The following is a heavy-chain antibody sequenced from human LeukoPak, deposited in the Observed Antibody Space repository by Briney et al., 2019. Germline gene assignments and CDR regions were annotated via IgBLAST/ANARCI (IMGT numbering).Heavy chain of an antibody. CDR1: GGTFSSYA. CDR2: IIPIFGTA. Sequence: SVKVSCKASGGTFSSYAISWVRQAPGQGLEWTGGIIPIFGTANYAQKFQGRVTITTDESTSTAYMELSSLRSEDTAVYYCARGIAARHTIGVYFDYWGQGTLVTVSS. V-gene: IGHV1-69*05. D-gene: IGHD6-6*01. CDR3: ARGIAARHTIGVYFDY. J-gene: IGHJ4*02.